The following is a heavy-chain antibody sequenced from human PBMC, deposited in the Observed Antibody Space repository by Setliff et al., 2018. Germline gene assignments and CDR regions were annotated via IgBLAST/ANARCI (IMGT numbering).Heavy chain of an antibody. CDR2: IHYSGSP. Sequence: ASETLSLTCAVYGGSFSGYYWNWIRQPPGKGLEWIGYIHYSGSPNYHPSLKSRVSTSVDTSQNQISLKLSSVTAADTAVYYCARTMYSSSWYGAFDIWGQGTMVTVSS. CDR3: ARTMYSSSWYGAFDI. D-gene: IGHD6-13*01. J-gene: IGHJ3*02. V-gene: IGHV4-59*01. CDR1: GGSFSGYY.